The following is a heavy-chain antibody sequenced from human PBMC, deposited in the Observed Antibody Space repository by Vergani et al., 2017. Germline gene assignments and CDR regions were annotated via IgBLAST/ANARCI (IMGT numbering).Heavy chain of an antibody. CDR3: ARESNYASPQTDAFDI. CDR2: IYYSGST. CDR1: GGSISSSNYY. V-gene: IGHV4-39*07. J-gene: IGHJ3*02. D-gene: IGHD4-11*01. Sequence: QLQLQESGPGLVKPSETLSLTCTVSGGSISSSNYYWGWIRQPPGKGLEWIGTIYYSGSTYYNPSLKSRVIISVDTSKNQFSLKLSSVTAADTAVYYCARESNYASPQTDAFDIWGQGTMVTVSS.